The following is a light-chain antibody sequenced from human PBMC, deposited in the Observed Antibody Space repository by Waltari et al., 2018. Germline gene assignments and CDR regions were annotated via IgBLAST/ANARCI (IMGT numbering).Light chain of an antibody. CDR2: EAS. Sequence: EIVMTQSPATLSVSPGERATLSCRASQSVSSNLAWYQRKPGQTPRLLIYEASTRPTGIPARFSGSGSGTEFTLSISSLQSEDFAVYYCQQYNTWPPITFGQGTRLEIK. V-gene: IGKV3-15*01. CDR3: QQYNTWPPIT. J-gene: IGKJ5*01. CDR1: QSVSSN.